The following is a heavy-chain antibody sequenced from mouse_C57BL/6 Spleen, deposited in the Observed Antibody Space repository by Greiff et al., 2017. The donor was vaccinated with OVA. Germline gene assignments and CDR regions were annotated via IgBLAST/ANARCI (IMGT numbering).Heavy chain of an antibody. Sequence: VQLQQSGPELVKPGASVKISCKASGYSFTDYNMNWVKQSHGKSLEWIGVINPSYGTTSYNQKFKGKATLTVDQSSSTAYMQLNSLTSEDSAVYYCAREIYYDYDRVYYYAMDYWGQGTSVTVSS. J-gene: IGHJ4*01. CDR2: INPSYGTT. D-gene: IGHD2-4*01. CDR1: GYSFTDYN. V-gene: IGHV1-39*01. CDR3: AREIYYDYDRVYYYAMDY.